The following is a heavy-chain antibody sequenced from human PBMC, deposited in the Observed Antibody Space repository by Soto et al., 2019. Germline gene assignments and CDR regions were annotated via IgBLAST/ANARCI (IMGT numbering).Heavy chain of an antibody. CDR2: ISGSGGST. J-gene: IGHJ6*02. CDR3: AKDQAPSIYYYYGMDV. CDR1: GFTFISYA. Sequence: GGSLRLSCAASGFTFISYAMNWVRRAPGKGLEWVSAISGSGGSTYYADSVKGRFTISRDNSKNTLYLQMNSLRAEDTAVYYCAKDQAPSIYYYYGMDVWGQGTTVTVSS. V-gene: IGHV3-23*01.